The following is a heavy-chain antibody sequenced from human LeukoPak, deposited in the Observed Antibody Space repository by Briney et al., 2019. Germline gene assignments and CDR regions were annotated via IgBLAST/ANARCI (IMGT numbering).Heavy chain of an antibody. J-gene: IGHJ4*02. CDR2: TYYRSKWYN. D-gene: IGHD2-15*01. CDR3: ARADCSGGSCHFDF. CDR1: GDSFSSNNAA. V-gene: IGHV6-1*01. Sequence: SQTLSLTCAISGDSFSSNNAAWNWIRQSPSRGLEWLGRTYYRSKWYNGYAVFVKSRITINPDTSKNQFSLQLDSVTPKDTAVYYCARADCSGGSCHFDFWGQGTLVTVSS.